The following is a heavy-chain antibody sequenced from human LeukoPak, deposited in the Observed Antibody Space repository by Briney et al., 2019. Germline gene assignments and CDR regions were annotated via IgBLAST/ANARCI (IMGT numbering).Heavy chain of an antibody. CDR2: ITSSSSYA. V-gene: IGHV3-21*01. CDR3: ARDPYSGHYGNDYYYYMDV. J-gene: IGHJ6*03. Sequence: GGSLRLSCEASGFTFSTYNMNWVRQAPGKRLEWVSSITSSSSYAFCADSVKGRFTISRDNAKSSLYLQMNNLRAEDTAVYYCARDPYSGHYGNDYYYYMDVWGKGTTVTISS. CDR1: GFTFSTYN. D-gene: IGHD5-12*01.